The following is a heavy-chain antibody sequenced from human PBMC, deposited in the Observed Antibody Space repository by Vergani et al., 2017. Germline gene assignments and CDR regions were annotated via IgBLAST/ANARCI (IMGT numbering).Heavy chain of an antibody. J-gene: IGHJ4*02. D-gene: IGHD6-13*01. CDR1: GGSLSSSSYY. V-gene: IGHV4-39*01. Sequence: QLQLQESGPGLVKPSEPLSLTCTVSGGSLSSSSYYWGWSRQPPGKGLEWIGGIYYSGRTYYNPSLKSRVTISVDTSKNQFSLKLSSVTAADTAVYYCVWQQLTFDYWGQGTLVTVSS. CDR3: VWQQLTFDY. CDR2: IYYSGRT.